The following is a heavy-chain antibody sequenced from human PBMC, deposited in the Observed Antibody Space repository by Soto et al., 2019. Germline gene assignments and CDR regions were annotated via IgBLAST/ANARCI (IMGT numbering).Heavy chain of an antibody. CDR3: ARPGLRYFD. J-gene: IGHJ4*02. CDR1: YW. Sequence: YWSWIRQPPGKGLEWMGIIYPGDSDTRYSPSFQGQVTISADKSISTAFLQWSSLKASDTAIYYCARPGLRYFDWGEGTLVTVSS. CDR2: IYPGDSDT. D-gene: IGHD3-9*01. V-gene: IGHV5-51*01.